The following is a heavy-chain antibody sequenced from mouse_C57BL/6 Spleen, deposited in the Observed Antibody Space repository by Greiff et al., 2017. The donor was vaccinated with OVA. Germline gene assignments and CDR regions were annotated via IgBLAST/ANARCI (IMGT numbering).Heavy chain of an antibody. J-gene: IGHJ2*01. Sequence: EVMLVESGGGLVKPGGSLKLSCAASGFTFSDYGMHWVRQAPEKGLEWVAYISSGSSTIYYADTVKGRFTISRDNAKNTLFLQMTSLRSEDTAMYYCARGARSLVYFDYWGQGTTLIVSS. CDR3: ARGARSLVYFDY. CDR1: GFTFSDYG. D-gene: IGHD1-1*01. CDR2: ISSGSSTI. V-gene: IGHV5-17*01.